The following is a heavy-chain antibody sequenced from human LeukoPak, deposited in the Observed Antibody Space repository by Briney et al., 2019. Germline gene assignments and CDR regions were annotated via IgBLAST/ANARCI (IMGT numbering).Heavy chain of an antibody. Sequence: ASVTVSCKASGYTFTGYYMHWVRQAPGQGLEWMGWINPNSGGTNYAQKFQGRVTMTRDTSISTAYMELSRLRSDDTAVYYCRXXXXSSSGYYYVVGYWGQGTLVTVSS. V-gene: IGHV1-2*02. CDR1: GYTFTGYY. CDR3: RXXXXSSSGYYYVVGY. D-gene: IGHD3-22*01. CDR2: INPNSGGT. J-gene: IGHJ4*02.